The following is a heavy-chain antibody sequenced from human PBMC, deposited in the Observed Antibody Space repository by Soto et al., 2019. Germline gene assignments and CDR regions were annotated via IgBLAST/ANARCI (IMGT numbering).Heavy chain of an antibody. J-gene: IGHJ6*02. V-gene: IGHV4-31*02. CDR1: GGSISSGGYY. D-gene: IGHD3-22*01. CDR3: ARDYYDSSGYRYYYYGMDV. CDR2: IYYSGST. Sequence: SETLSLTCTVSGGSISSGGYYWSWIRQHPGKGLEWIGYIYYSGSTYYNPSLKSRVTISVDTSKNQFSLKLSSVTAADTAVYYCARDYYDSSGYRYYYYGMDVWGQGTTVTVS.